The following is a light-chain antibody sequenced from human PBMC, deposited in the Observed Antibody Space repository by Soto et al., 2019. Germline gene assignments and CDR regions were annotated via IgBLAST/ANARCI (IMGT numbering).Light chain of an antibody. J-gene: IGKJ5*01. CDR1: QSLVRSDGNAY. CDR2: KVS. Sequence: DIVMTQTPLSSPVTLGQPVSISCKSSQSLVRSDGNAYLNWLHQRPGQPPRLLIYKVSHRFSGVPHRITGSGAGTDFTLHTSRVKAEDVGIYSCMQVARPRTFGQGTRLEIK. V-gene: IGKV2-24*01. CDR3: MQVARPRT.